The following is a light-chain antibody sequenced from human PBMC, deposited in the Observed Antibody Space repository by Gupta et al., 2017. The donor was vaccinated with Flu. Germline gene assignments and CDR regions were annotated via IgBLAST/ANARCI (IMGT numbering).Light chain of an antibody. CDR3: QQTYSLPYT. CDR1: QYISNN. CDR2: LIS. V-gene: IGKV1-39*01. Sequence: DIQMTQSPSSLSASVGDRVSITCRASQYISNNLNWFQQKPGEAPKLLIYLISSLESGVPSRFSGTGSGTDFTLTISSLQPDDFATYYCQQTYSLPYTFGQGTNLEIK. J-gene: IGKJ2*01.